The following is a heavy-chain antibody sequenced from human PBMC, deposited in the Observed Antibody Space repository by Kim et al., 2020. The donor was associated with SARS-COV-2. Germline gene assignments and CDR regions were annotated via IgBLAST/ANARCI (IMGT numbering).Heavy chain of an antibody. J-gene: IGHJ6*02. Sequence: ASVKVSCKASGYTFTSYGISWVRQAPGQGLEWMGWISAYNGNTNYAQKLQGRVTMTTDTSTSTAYMELRSLRSDDTAVYYCARDERRAVAGFYYYYGMDVWGQGTTVTVSS. CDR2: ISAYNGNT. CDR1: GYTFTSYG. V-gene: IGHV1-18*04. D-gene: IGHD6-19*01. CDR3: ARDERRAVAGFYYYYGMDV.